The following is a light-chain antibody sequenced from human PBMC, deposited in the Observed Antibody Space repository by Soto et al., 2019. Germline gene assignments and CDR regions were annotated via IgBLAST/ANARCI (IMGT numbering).Light chain of an antibody. V-gene: IGKV3D-15*01. J-gene: IGKJ5*01. CDR3: QQYNNWPIT. CDR2: DAS. CDR1: QSFRGL. Sequence: EVVLTQSPVTLSLSPGERATLSCRASQSFRGLLAWYQQKPGQAPRLLIYDASTRATGTPARFSGSGSGTKFTLSISSLQSEDFAVYYCQQYNNWPITFGQGTRLEI.